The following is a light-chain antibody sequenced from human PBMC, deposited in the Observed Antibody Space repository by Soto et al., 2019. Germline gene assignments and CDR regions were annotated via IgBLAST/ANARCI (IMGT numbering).Light chain of an antibody. Sequence: QSALPQPASVSGSPGQSITISCTGTSSDVGGYNYVSWYQQHPGKAPTLMIYDVSNRPSGVSNRFSGSKSGNTASLTISGLQAEDEADDYCSSYTSSSTLYGFGTGTKLTVL. CDR2: DVS. J-gene: IGLJ1*01. CDR1: SSDVGGYNY. CDR3: SSYTSSSTLYG. V-gene: IGLV2-14*01.